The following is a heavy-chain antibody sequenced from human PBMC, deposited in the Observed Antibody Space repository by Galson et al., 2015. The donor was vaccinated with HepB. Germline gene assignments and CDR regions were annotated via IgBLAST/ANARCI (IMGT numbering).Heavy chain of an antibody. CDR2: ISGSGGST. CDR1: GFTFSGYA. V-gene: IGHV3-23*01. D-gene: IGHD3-10*01. CDR3: AKRVTRGGIFNWFDP. J-gene: IGHJ5*02. Sequence: SLRLSCAASGFTFSGYAMSWVRQAPGRGLEWVSAISGSGGSTYYADSVKGRFTISRDNSKNTLYLQMNSLRAEDTAVYYCAKRVTRGGIFNWFDPWGQGTLVTVSS.